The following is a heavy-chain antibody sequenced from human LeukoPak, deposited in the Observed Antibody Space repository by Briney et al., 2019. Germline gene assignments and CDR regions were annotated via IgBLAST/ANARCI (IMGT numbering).Heavy chain of an antibody. Sequence: GGSLRLSCAASGLTFSDYAMSWVRKAPGQGLEWVSGISGSAQRTYYADSVKGRFTISRDNFKRTLYLEMNSPRAEDTAVYYCAKRYIANTGPIDYWGQGTLVTVSS. CDR2: ISGSAQRT. D-gene: IGHD1-1*01. CDR3: AKRYIANTGPIDY. J-gene: IGHJ4*02. V-gene: IGHV3-23*01. CDR1: GLTFSDYA.